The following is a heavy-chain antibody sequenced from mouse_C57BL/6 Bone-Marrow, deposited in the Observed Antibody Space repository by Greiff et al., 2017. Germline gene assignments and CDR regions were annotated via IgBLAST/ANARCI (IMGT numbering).Heavy chain of an antibody. D-gene: IGHD3-2*02. Sequence: QVQLQQPGAELVKPGASVKMSCKASGYTFTSYWITWVKQRPGQGLEWIGDIYPGSGSTNYHENFKSKATLTVDTSSSTAYMQLGSLTSEDSAVYYWARQLRGWFAYWGQGTLVTVSA. J-gene: IGHJ3*01. CDR2: IYPGSGST. CDR1: GYTFTSYW. V-gene: IGHV1-55*01. CDR3: ARQLRGWFAY.